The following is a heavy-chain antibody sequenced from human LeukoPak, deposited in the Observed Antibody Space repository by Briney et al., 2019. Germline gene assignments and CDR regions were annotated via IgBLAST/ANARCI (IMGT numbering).Heavy chain of an antibody. J-gene: IGHJ3*02. V-gene: IGHV3-9*01. Sequence: GGSLRLSCAASGFTFSSYAMSWVRQAPGKGLEWVSGISWNSGSIGYADSVKGRFTISRDNAKNSLYLQMNSLRAEDTALYYCAKDVLERLVAFDIWGQGTMVTVSS. CDR3: AKDVLERLVAFDI. CDR2: ISWNSGSI. D-gene: IGHD1-1*01. CDR1: GFTFSSYA.